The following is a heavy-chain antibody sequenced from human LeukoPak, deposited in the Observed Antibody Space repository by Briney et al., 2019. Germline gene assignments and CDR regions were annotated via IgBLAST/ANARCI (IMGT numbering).Heavy chain of an antibody. CDR1: GFTFSTYW. CDR3: ARELIRTGTTLRPLDY. D-gene: IGHD1-7*01. J-gene: IGHJ4*02. Sequence: GGSLRLSCAASGFTFSTYWMHWVRQAPGKGLVWVSRVNTDGSSTSYADSVKGRFTISRDNAKNTLYLQMNSLRAEDTAVYYCARELIRTGTTLRPLDYWGQGTLVTVSS. V-gene: IGHV3-74*01. CDR2: VNTDGSST.